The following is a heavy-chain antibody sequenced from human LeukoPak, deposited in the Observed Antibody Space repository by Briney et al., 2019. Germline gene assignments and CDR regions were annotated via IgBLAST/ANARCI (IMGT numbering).Heavy chain of an antibody. CDR1: GYTFTGYY. CDR3: ARTTAGGHCSNTNCPGPWYFDY. Sequence: APVKVSCKASGYTFTGYYMHWVRQAPGQGLEWLGWIILNSGDTTYAQLFQGRVTMTRDTSISTAYMELSSLRSDDTAVYYCARTTAGGHCSNTNCPGPWYFDYWGQGTLVTASS. J-gene: IGHJ4*02. CDR2: IILNSGDT. D-gene: IGHD2-2*01. V-gene: IGHV1-2*02.